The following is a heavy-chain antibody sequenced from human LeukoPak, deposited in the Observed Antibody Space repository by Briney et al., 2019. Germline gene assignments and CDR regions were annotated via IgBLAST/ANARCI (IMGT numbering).Heavy chain of an antibody. CDR3: ARVDSSWFDP. V-gene: IGHV4-59*02. CDR1: ASSVSSYY. J-gene: IGHJ5*02. D-gene: IGHD6-13*01. Sequence: SETLSLTCNVSASSVSSYYWSWIRQPPGKGLEWIGYIYYSGSTNYNPSLKSRVTISVDTSKNQFSLKLSSVTAADTAVYYCARVDSSWFDPWGQGTLVTVSS. CDR2: IYYSGST.